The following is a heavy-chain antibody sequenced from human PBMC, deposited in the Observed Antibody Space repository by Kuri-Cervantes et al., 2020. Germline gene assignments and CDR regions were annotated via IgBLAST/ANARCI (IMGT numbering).Heavy chain of an antibody. CDR2: ISYDGSNK. CDR1: GFTFSSYG. V-gene: IGHV3-30*03. CDR3: ARWGNWKVMDY. Sequence: GESLKISCAASGFTFSSYGMHWVRQAPGKGLELVAVISYDGSNKYYTDSVKGRFTISRDNSKNTLYLQMNSLRVEDTAVYYCARWGNWKVMDYWGQGTLVTVSS. J-gene: IGHJ4*02. D-gene: IGHD1-20*01.